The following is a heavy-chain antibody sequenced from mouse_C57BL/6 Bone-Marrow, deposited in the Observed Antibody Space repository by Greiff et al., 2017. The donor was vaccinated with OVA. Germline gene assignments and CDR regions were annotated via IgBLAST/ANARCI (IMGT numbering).Heavy chain of an antibody. CDR3: ATGTRYYAMDY. J-gene: IGHJ4*01. CDR1: GFTFSDYG. CDR2: ISSGSSTI. Sequence: EVKVMESGGGLVKPGGSLKLSCAASGFTFSDYGMHWVRQAPEKGLEWVAYISSGSSTIYYADTVKGRFTISRDNAKNTLFLQMTSLRSEDTAMYYCATGTRYYAMDYWGQGTSVTVSS. V-gene: IGHV5-17*01. D-gene: IGHD4-1*01.